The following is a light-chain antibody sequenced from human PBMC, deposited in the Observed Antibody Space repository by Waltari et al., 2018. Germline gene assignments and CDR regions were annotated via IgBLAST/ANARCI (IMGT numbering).Light chain of an antibody. CDR3: SSYAGSYTWV. J-gene: IGLJ3*02. CDR2: DVT. CDR1: RSDVGSYNF. V-gene: IGLV2-11*01. Sequence: QSALTQPRSVSGSPGQSVTISCTGTRSDVGSYNFVSWYQQHPGKPPKLMIYDVTQRPSGVPHRCSGSKSGNTASLTISGLQPEDEADYYCSSYAGSYTWVFGGGTKLTVV.